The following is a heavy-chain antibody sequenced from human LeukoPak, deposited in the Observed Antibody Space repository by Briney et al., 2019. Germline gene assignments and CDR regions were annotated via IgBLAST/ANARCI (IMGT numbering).Heavy chain of an antibody. CDR2: IYPGDSDT. V-gene: IGHV5-51*01. Sequence: GESLKISCKVSGYSFTSYWIGWVRQMPGKGLEWMGIIYPGDSDTRYSPSLQGQVTISADKSISTAYLQWSSPKASDTAMYYCARRVVVVAATPEDAFDIWGQGTMVTVSS. D-gene: IGHD2-15*01. CDR3: ARRVVVVAATPEDAFDI. CDR1: GYSFTSYW. J-gene: IGHJ3*02.